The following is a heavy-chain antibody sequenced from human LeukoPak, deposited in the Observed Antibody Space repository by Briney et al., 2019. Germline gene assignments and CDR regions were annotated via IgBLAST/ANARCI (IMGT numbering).Heavy chain of an antibody. CDR3: ARGGYYGSGNDFRFDP. D-gene: IGHD3-10*01. Sequence: SETLSLTCTVSGGSISGYYWSWIRQPPGKGLDWIGYIYSSGSTDYNPSLKKRVTMSVDTSKNQFSLKLNSVTAADTAVYYCARGGYYGSGNDFRFDPWGQGTLVTVSS. V-gene: IGHV4-59*01. CDR1: GGSISGYY. CDR2: IYSSGST. J-gene: IGHJ5*02.